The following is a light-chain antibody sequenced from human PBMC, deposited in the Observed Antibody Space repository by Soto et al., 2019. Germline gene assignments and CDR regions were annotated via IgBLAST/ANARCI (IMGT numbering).Light chain of an antibody. Sequence: DIVMTQSPLSLPVTPGEPASISCRSSQSLLHSNGYNYLDWYLQKPGQSPQLLIYLGSNRASGVTDRFSGSGSGTDFTLKISSVEAEDVGVYDCMQALQTPYTFGQGTKLESK. CDR2: LGS. V-gene: IGKV2-28*01. CDR1: QSLLHSNGYNY. CDR3: MQALQTPYT. J-gene: IGKJ2*01.